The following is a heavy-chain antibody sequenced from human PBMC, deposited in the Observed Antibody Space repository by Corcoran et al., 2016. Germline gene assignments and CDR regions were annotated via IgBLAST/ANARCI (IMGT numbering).Heavy chain of an antibody. Sequence: VQLQQWGAGLLKPSETLSLTCAVYGGSFSGYYWSWIRQPPGKGLEWIGEINHSGSTNYNPSLKSRVTISVDTSKNQFSLKLSSVTAADTAVYYCARAPYSSSLPNYGMDVSGQGTTVTVSS. V-gene: IGHV4-34*01. CDR3: ARAPYSSSLPNYGMDV. CDR2: INHSGST. CDR1: GGSFSGYY. J-gene: IGHJ6*02. D-gene: IGHD6-6*01.